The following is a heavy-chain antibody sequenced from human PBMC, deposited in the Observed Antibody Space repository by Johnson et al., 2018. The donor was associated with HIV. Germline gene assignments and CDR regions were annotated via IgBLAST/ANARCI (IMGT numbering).Heavy chain of an antibody. D-gene: IGHD1-26*01. CDR3: ARYGISFVGATTVKWAFDI. J-gene: IGHJ3*02. CDR1: VFTFRSYA. Sequence: QVQLVESGGGVVQPGRSLRLSCAASVFTFRSYAMHWVRQAPGKGLEWVAVISYAGSNKYYADSVTGRFTISRDNSKNPLYLQMNSLRAEDTAVYYCARYGISFVGATTVKWAFDIWGQGTMVTVSS. V-gene: IGHV3-30-3*01. CDR2: ISYAGSNK.